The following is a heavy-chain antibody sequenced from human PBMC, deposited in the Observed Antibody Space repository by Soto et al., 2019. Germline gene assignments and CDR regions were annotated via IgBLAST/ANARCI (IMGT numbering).Heavy chain of an antibody. Sequence: EVQLVESGGGLVQPGGSLKLSCAASGFTFSGSAMHWVRQASGKGLEWVGRIRSKANSYATAYAASVKGRFTISRDDSKNPAYLQMHSLKSEDTAVYYCTRLIASYYYDSSGWCYFDYWGQGTLVTVSS. V-gene: IGHV3-73*02. CDR3: TRLIASYYYDSSGWCYFDY. CDR2: IRSKANSYAT. J-gene: IGHJ4*02. D-gene: IGHD3-22*01. CDR1: GFTFSGSA.